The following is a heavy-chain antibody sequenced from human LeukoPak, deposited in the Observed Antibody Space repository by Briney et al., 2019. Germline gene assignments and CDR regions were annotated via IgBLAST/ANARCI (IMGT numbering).Heavy chain of an antibody. CDR3: AKVLWEWYYFDY. V-gene: IGHV3-23*01. CDR2: ISGSGGST. D-gene: IGHD3-3*01. Sequence: GGSLRLSCAASGFTFSSYGMSWVRQAPGKGLEWVSAISGSGGSTYYADSVKGRFTISRDNSKNTLYLQMNSLRAEDTAVYYCAKVLWEWYYFDYWGQGTLVTVSS. J-gene: IGHJ4*02. CDR1: GFTFSSYG.